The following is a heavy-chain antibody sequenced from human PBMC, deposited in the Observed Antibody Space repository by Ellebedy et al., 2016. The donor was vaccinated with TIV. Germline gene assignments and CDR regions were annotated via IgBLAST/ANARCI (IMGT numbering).Heavy chain of an antibody. Sequence: GESLKISCAASGFTFSTYVMHWVRQAPGKGLEWVAVISYDGTNKYYADSVRGRFTISRDNSNNTLSLQIKSLRPEDTAVYYCARGHDVAASGTWYFDVWGRGTLVTVSS. D-gene: IGHD6-13*01. V-gene: IGHV3-30-3*01. J-gene: IGHJ2*01. CDR2: ISYDGTNK. CDR3: ARGHDVAASGTWYFDV. CDR1: GFTFSTYV.